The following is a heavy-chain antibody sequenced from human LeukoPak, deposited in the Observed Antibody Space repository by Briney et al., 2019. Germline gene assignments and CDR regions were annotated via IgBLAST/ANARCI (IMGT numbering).Heavy chain of an antibody. V-gene: IGHV1-18*01. J-gene: IGHJ2*01. D-gene: IGHD4-23*01. CDR3: ARAPGYGGNPYWYFDL. CDR2: ISAYNGNT. Sequence: GASVTVSCKASGYTFTSYGISWVRRAPGQGLEWMGWISAYNGNTNYAQKLQGRVTMTTDTSTSTAYMELRSLRSDDTAVYYCARAPGYGGNPYWYFDLWGRGTLVTVSS. CDR1: GYTFTSYG.